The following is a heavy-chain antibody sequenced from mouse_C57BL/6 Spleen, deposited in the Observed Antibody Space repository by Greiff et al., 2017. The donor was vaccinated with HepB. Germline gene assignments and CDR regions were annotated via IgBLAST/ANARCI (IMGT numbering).Heavy chain of an antibody. CDR1: GYAFSSYW. V-gene: IGHV1-80*01. CDR2: IYPGDGDT. CDR3: VRGCITTVVATDWYFDV. Sequence: QVQLQQSGAELVKPGASVKISCKASGYAFSSYWMNWVKQRPGKGLEWIGQIYPGDGDTNYNGKFKGKATLTADKSSSTAYMQLSSLTSEDSAVYFCVRGCITTVVATDWYFDVWGPGTTVTVSS. J-gene: IGHJ1*01. D-gene: IGHD1-1*01.